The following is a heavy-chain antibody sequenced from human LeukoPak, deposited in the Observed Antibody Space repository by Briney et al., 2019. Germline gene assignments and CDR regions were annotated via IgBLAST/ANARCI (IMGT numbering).Heavy chain of an antibody. V-gene: IGHV3-66*01. D-gene: IGHD3-9*01. J-gene: IGHJ4*01. Sequence: GGSLRLSCAVSGFRVTNDYMNWVRQAPGKGLEWGSIIYAGGSTYYADSVKGRFTISRDSSNNTLFLQMSNLRADDSGLYYCATDIRSSPLGFWGHGTLVTVSS. CDR3: ATDIRSSPLGF. CDR1: GFRVTNDY. CDR2: IYAGGST.